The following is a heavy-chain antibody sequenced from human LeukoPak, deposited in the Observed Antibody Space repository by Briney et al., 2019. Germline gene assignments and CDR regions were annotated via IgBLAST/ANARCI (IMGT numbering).Heavy chain of an antibody. CDR2: IIPILGIA. D-gene: IGHD3-10*01. Sequence: ASVKVSCKGSGGTFSSYAIRWVRQAPGQGLEWMGRIIPILGIANYAQKFQGRVTITADKSTSTAYMELSSLRSEDTAVYYCARVVGRNYYGSPLDYWGQGTLVTVSS. J-gene: IGHJ4*02. CDR3: ARVVGRNYYGSPLDY. V-gene: IGHV1-69*04. CDR1: GGTFSSYA.